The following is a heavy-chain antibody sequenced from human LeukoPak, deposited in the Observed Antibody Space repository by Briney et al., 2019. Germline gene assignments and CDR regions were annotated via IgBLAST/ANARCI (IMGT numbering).Heavy chain of an antibody. V-gene: IGHV3-30-3*01. Sequence: GGSLRLSCSASGFTFSSNAMHWVRQAPGKGLEWVAVISYDGSKTYYADSVKGRFTISRDNSKNTLYLQMNSLRAEDTAVYYCTRERVEDCSNGVCYWLCDDWGQGALVTVSS. CDR3: TRERVEDCSNGVCYWLCDD. J-gene: IGHJ4*02. CDR1: GFTFSSNA. CDR2: ISYDGSKT. D-gene: IGHD2-8*01.